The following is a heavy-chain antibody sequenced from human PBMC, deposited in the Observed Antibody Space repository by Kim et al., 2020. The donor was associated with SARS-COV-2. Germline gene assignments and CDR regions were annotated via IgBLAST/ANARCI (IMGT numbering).Heavy chain of an antibody. CDR2: IRSKAYGGTT. V-gene: IGHV3-49*04. Sequence: GGSLRLSCTASGFTFGDYAMSWVRQAPGKGLEWVGFIRSKAYGGTTEYAASVKGRFTISRDDSKSIAYLQMNSLKTEDTAVYYCTREGVVRIDWGQGTLVTVSS. J-gene: IGHJ4*02. D-gene: IGHD2-15*01. CDR3: TREGVVRID. CDR1: GFTFGDYA.